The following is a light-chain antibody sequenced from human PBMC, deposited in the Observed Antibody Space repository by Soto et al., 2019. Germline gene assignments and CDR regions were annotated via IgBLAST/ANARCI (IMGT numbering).Light chain of an antibody. CDR1: QSLLDSNGKSY. Sequence: EIVMTQSPLSLSVSPGESASISCRSSQSLLDSNGKSYLDWYLQRPGQSPQLLIHLASDRASGVPDRLSGSGSGTYFTLRISRVEAGDVGVYYCMQALQTPLTFGGGTRVEIK. CDR3: MQALQTPLT. CDR2: LAS. J-gene: IGKJ4*01. V-gene: IGKV2-28*01.